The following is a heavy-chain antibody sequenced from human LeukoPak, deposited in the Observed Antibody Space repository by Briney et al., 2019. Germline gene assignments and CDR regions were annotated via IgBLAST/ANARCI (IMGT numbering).Heavy chain of an antibody. CDR1: GGSISSGDYY. CDR2: IYYSGST. D-gene: IGHD1-26*01. Sequence: SETLSLTCAVSGGSISSGDYYWSWIRQPPGKGLEWIGYIYYSGSTYYNPSLKSRVTISVDTAKNQFSLKLSSVTAADTAVYYCARGLGGSERFDYWGQGTLVTVSS. V-gene: IGHV4-30-4*08. J-gene: IGHJ4*02. CDR3: ARGLGGSERFDY.